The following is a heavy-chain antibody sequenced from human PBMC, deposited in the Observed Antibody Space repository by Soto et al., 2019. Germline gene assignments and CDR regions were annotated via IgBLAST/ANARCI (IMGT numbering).Heavy chain of an antibody. CDR3: ARASDGYNNIDY. Sequence: SETLSLTCTVSGGSISSYYWSWIRQPPGKGLEWIGYIYYSGSTNYNPSLKSRVTISVDTSKNQFSLKLSSVTAADTAVYYCARASDGYNNIDYWGQGTLVTVSS. J-gene: IGHJ4*02. D-gene: IGHD2-21*01. CDR2: IYYSGST. CDR1: GGSISSYY. V-gene: IGHV4-59*01.